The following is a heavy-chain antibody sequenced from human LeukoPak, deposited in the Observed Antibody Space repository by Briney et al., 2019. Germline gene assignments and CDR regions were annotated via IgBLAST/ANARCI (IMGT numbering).Heavy chain of an antibody. Sequence: GGSLRLSCAASGFTFSNYMMHWVRQAPGKGLVWVSRIKSDGITITYADSVKGRFTISRDNAKNTLYLQMNSLRAEDTAIFYCAKDVGSIVGASDYWGQGTLVTVSS. J-gene: IGHJ4*02. CDR2: IKSDGITI. V-gene: IGHV3-74*01. CDR3: AKDVGSIVGASDY. D-gene: IGHD1-26*01. CDR1: GFTFSNYM.